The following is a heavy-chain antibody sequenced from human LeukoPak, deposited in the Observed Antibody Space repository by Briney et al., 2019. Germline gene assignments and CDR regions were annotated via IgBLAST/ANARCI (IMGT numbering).Heavy chain of an antibody. Sequence: PSETLSLTCSVSGGSISGYYWSWIRQPPGKGLEWIGEINHSGSTNYNPSLKSRVTISVDTSKNQFSLKLSSVTAADTAVYYCARQPYMDVWGKGTTVTISS. CDR1: GGSISGYY. D-gene: IGHD1-14*01. J-gene: IGHJ6*03. CDR2: INHSGST. CDR3: ARQPYMDV. V-gene: IGHV4-34*01.